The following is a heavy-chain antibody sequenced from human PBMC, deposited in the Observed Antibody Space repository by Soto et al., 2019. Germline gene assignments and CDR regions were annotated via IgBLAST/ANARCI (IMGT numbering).Heavy chain of an antibody. CDR2: LIPIFGTA. V-gene: IGHV1-69*06. D-gene: IGHD3-22*01. CDR3: ARDARGYYDSTGSFAY. J-gene: IGHJ4*02. Sequence: PVKVSCKASGGSFRSYAICWASQAPGQGLEWMGGLIPIFGTANYAQKFQGRVTITADKSTSTAYMELSSLRSEDTAVYYCARDARGYYDSTGSFAYWGQGTLVPVSS. CDR1: GGSFRSYA.